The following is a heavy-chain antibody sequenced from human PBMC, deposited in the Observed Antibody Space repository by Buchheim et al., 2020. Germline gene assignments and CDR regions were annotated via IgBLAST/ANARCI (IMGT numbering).Heavy chain of an antibody. J-gene: IGHJ4*02. CDR3: AKYGGVVQGVRRPFDF. CDR2: IRSSTDGGTT. D-gene: IGHD3-10*01. Sequence: EVQLVESGGDLVKPGESLRLSCAASEFTFTNAWMSWIRQAPGKGLEWVGRIRSSTDGGTTDYAVPVKGRFTISRDDSENTLYLQMNSLRAEDTAIYYCAKYGGVVQGVRRPFDFWGQGTL. V-gene: IGHV3-15*01. CDR1: EFTFTNAW.